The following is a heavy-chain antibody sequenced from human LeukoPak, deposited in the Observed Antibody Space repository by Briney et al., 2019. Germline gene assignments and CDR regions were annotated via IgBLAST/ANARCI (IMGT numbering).Heavy chain of an antibody. D-gene: IGHD3-10*01. CDR3: ARDHYYGSGSYSNRFDP. CDR2: VSAYSGNT. J-gene: IGHJ5*02. CDR1: GYTFTSYG. V-gene: IGHV1-18*01. Sequence: ASVKVSCKASGYTFTSYGISWVRQAPGQGLEWMGWVSAYSGNTDYAQRFQGRVTMTTDTSASTAYMELRSLRSDDTAVYYCARDHYYGSGSYSNRFDPWGQGTLVTVSS.